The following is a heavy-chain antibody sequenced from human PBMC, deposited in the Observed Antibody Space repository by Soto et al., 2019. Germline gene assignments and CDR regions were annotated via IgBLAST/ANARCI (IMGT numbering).Heavy chain of an antibody. J-gene: IGHJ6*02. CDR2: IIPIFGTA. D-gene: IGHD3-16*02. Sequence: QVQLVQSGAEVKKPGSSVKVSCKASGGTFSSYAISWVRQAPGQGLEWMGGIIPIFGTANYAQKFQGRVTITEDESARAAYRELSSLRSEDKAVYYCAKETAGYDYVWGSYPYYYYGMDVWGQGTTVTVSS. CDR1: GGTFSSYA. CDR3: AKETAGYDYVWGSYPYYYYGMDV. V-gene: IGHV1-69*12.